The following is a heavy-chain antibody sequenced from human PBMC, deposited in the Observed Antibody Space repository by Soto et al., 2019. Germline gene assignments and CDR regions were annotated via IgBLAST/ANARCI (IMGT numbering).Heavy chain of an antibody. Sequence: PGGSLRLSCAASGFTFSHRSMNWVRQAPGKGLEWVSSISSDGYHIYYADSVKGRFTISRDNAKNSLYLQMNGLRAEDTALYYCARVAEGVGSSWYAFYGLDVWGRGTTVTVSS. CDR3: ARVAEGVGSSWYAFYGLDV. CDR1: GFTFSHRS. V-gene: IGHV3-21*01. CDR2: ISSDGYHI. J-gene: IGHJ6*02. D-gene: IGHD6-13*01.